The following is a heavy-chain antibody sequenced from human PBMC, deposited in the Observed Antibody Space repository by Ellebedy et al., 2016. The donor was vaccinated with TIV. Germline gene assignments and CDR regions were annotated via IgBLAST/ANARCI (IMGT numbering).Heavy chain of an antibody. CDR2: ISFDGSEK. Sequence: GGSLRLSXAASGFTFSAFTMHWVRQAPGKGLEWVALISFDGSEKYYVESVKGRFTISRDRSKNTLYLQLNSLTADDTAVYYCAKSKTTYIVGADPFESWGRGTLVTVSS. CDR1: GFTFSAFT. D-gene: IGHD1-26*01. CDR3: AKSKTTYIVGADPFES. J-gene: IGHJ4*02. V-gene: IGHV3-30*18.